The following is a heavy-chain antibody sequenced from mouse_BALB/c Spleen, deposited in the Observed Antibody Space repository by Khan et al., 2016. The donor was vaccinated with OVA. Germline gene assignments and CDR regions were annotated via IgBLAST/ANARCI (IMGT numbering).Heavy chain of an antibody. CDR1: GYIFTNYV. CDR2: INPYNGGT. Sequence: IQLVQSGPELVKPGASVKMSCKASGYIFTNYVLHWVKQKSGQGLEWIGNINPYNGGTKYNEKFKGKATLASDKSSITAYMELSSLTSEDSAVYYCARGNWQSYYCDYWGQGTTLTLSS. D-gene: IGHD4-1*01. J-gene: IGHJ2*01. V-gene: IGHV1S136*01. CDR3: ARGNWQSYYCDY.